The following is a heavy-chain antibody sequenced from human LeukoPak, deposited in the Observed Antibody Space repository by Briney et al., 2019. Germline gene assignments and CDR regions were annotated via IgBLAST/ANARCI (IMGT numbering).Heavy chain of an antibody. CDR2: IYHSGST. CDR3: ARGSWFDP. J-gene: IGHJ5*02. Sequence: SQTLSLTCTVSGGSISSGGYYWSWIRQPPGKGLEWIGYIYHSGSTYYNPSLKSRVTISVDRSKNQFSLKLSPVTAADTAVYYCARGSWFDPWGQGTLVTVSS. CDR1: GGSISSGGYY. V-gene: IGHV4-30-2*01.